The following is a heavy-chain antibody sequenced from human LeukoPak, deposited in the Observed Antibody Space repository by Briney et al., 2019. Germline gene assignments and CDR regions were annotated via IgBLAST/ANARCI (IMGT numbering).Heavy chain of an antibody. CDR2: ISYDGNDK. Sequence: PGGSLRLSCAASGFTFNNCGMHWVRQAPGKGLQWVAVISYDGNDKSYSDSVKGRFTISRDNSKNTLYLQMNSLRAEDTAVYYCAKFNSPYGSGSFYDYWGQGTVVIVSS. CDR3: AKFNSPYGSGSFYDY. V-gene: IGHV3-30*18. J-gene: IGHJ4*02. D-gene: IGHD3-10*01. CDR1: GFTFNNCG.